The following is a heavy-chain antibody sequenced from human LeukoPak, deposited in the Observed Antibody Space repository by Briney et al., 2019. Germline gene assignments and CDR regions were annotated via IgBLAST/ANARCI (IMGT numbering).Heavy chain of an antibody. V-gene: IGHV3-7*05. D-gene: IGHD2-15*01. J-gene: IGHJ4*02. CDR3: ARDIEDCSGGSCYSAWFDY. CDR2: IKQDGSEK. Sequence: GGSLRLSCAASGFTFSSHWMSWVRPAPGKGPELVANIKQDGSEKYYVDSVKGRFTISRDNAKNSLYLQMNSLRAEDTAVYYCARDIEDCSGGSCYSAWFDYWGQGTLVTVSS. CDR1: GFTFSSHW.